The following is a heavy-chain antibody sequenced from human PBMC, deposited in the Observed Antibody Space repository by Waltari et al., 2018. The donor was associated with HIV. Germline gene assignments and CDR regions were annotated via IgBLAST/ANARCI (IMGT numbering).Heavy chain of an antibody. CDR3: ARDLRQIWSGVLHTYSGMDL. CDR1: GLTVRTHY. J-gene: IGHJ6*04. V-gene: IGHV3-7*03. Sequence: SGGGVVQPGGSLRLSCAASGLTVRTHYMSWVRLPPGKGLECIALINTEDSRRDPVYEKSVMGRFTASRDIGANSSYLLLTDLRYEDTGIDDCARDLRQIWSGVLHTYSGMDLWGKGTSVTFTS. CDR2: INTEDSRRDP. D-gene: IGHD3-3*01.